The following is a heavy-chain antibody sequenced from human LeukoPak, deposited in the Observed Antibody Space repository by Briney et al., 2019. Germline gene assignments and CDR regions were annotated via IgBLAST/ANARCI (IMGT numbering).Heavy chain of an antibody. CDR1: GFTFSDYY. V-gene: IGHV3-11*01. D-gene: IGHD3-3*01. CDR3: ARDSQGAYDFWSGYYKHWFDP. CDR2: ISSSGSTI. Sequence: PGESLRLSCAASGFTFSDYYMSWIRQAPGKGLEWVSYISSSGSTIYYADSVKGRFTIPRDNAKNSLYLQMNSLRAEDTAVYYCARDSQGAYDFWSGYYKHWFDPWGQGTLVTVSS. J-gene: IGHJ5*02.